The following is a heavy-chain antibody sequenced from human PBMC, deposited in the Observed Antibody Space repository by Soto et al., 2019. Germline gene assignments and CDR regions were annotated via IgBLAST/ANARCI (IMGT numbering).Heavy chain of an antibody. V-gene: IGHV4-30-4*02. CDR2: IYHTGST. CDR1: GGSMSRGDYY. D-gene: IGHD1-26*01. Sequence: KPSETVALTCTVSGGSMSRGDYYWGWIRQPPGKGLEWIGFIYHTGSTYYSPSLKSRVAISVDTSKNQFSLKLSSVTAADTAVYYCARSLFYTTTGYFDTWGQETLLPISS. CDR3: ARSLFYTTTGYFDT. J-gene: IGHJ4*02.